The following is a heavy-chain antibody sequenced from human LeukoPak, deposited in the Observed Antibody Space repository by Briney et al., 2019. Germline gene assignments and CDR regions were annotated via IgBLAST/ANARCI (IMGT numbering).Heavy chain of an antibody. Sequence: GASVKVSCKASGYTFTSYGINWVRQAPGQGLEWMGWISAYNGDTNYAQKFQGRVTMTRDTSISTAYMELSRLRSDDTAVYYCARALPRRSINWFDPWGQGTLVTVSS. J-gene: IGHJ5*02. CDR3: ARALPRRSINWFDP. CDR2: ISAYNGDT. CDR1: GYTFTSYG. D-gene: IGHD2-2*01. V-gene: IGHV1-18*01.